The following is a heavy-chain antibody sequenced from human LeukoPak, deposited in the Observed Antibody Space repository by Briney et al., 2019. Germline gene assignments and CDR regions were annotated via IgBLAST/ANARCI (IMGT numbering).Heavy chain of an antibody. V-gene: IGHV3-21*05. CDR1: GFTFSSYS. CDR3: ARDGSYYGQYYFDY. Sequence: GGSLRLSCAASGFTFSSYSMNWVRQAPGKGLEWVSYITSTSRYIYYADSLKGRFTVSRDNAKSSLYLQMNSLTVEDTAVYYCARDGSYYGQYYFDYWGQGILVTVSS. J-gene: IGHJ4*02. CDR2: ITSTSRYI. D-gene: IGHD1-26*01.